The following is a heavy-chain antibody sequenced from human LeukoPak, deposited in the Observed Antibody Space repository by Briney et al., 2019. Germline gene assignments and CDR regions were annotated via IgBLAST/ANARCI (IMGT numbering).Heavy chain of an antibody. J-gene: IGHJ3*02. D-gene: IGHD2-21*01. V-gene: IGHV3-20*04. Sequence: RPGGSLRLSCAASGFTFDDYGMSWVRQAPGKGLEWVSGINWNGGSTGYADSVKGRFTISRDNAKNSLYLQMNSLRAEDTAVYYCARHLGGDEAFDIWGQGTMVTVSS. CDR2: INWNGGST. CDR1: GFTFDDYG. CDR3: ARHLGGDEAFDI.